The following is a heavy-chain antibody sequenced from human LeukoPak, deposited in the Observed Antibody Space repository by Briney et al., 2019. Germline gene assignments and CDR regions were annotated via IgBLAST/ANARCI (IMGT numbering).Heavy chain of an antibody. V-gene: IGHV3-30*04. Sequence: PGGSLRLSCAASGFAFSTYPVHWVRQAPGKGLEWVAVISYDGSNKYYADSVKGRFTISRDISKNTLYLQMNSLRAEDTAIYYCASRHYDFGYYWGQGTLVTVSS. CDR2: ISYDGSNK. J-gene: IGHJ4*02. CDR3: ASRHYDFGYY. D-gene: IGHD4-17*01. CDR1: GFAFSTYP.